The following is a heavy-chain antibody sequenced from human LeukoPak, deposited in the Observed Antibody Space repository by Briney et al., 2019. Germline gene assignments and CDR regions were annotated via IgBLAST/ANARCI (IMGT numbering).Heavy chain of an antibody. CDR2: ISGSGGST. CDR3: AQSREDSWDWLDP. V-gene: IGHV3-23*01. J-gene: IGHJ5*02. CDR1: GFTFSSYA. D-gene: IGHD1-26*01. Sequence: GGALRLSCAASGFTFSSYAMSGVRQAPGKGLDGVSAISGSGGSTYYADSGKGRFTISRDNSKNPLYLQMNSLRAEDTAVYYCAQSREDSWDWLDPWGQGTLVTVSS.